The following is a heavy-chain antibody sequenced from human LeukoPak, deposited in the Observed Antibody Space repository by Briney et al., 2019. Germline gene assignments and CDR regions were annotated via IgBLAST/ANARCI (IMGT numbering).Heavy chain of an antibody. CDR1: GFTFSDYA. CDR3: AKGDVVAATSSFFDL. V-gene: IGHV3-23*01. D-gene: IGHD1-26*01. CDR2: ISGTGSGDST. Sequence: GGSLRLSCVASGFTFSDYAMSWVRQAPGRGLEWVSVISGTGSGDSTYYADSVKGRFTISRDNSKNTLYLQMNSLRAEDTAVYYCAKGDVVAATSSFFDLWGRGTLVTVSS. J-gene: IGHJ2*01.